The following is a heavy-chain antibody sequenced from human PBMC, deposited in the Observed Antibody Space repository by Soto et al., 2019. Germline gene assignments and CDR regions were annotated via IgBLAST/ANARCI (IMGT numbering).Heavy chain of an antibody. CDR1: GGTFSSYA. CDR2: IIPIFGTA. V-gene: IGHV1-69*12. CDR3: AEGEGHSITGTSRNWFDP. Sequence: QVQLVQSGAEVKKPGSSVKVSCKASGGTFSSYAISWVRQAPGQGLEWMGGIIPIFGTANYAQKFQGRVTITADESTSKAYMELSSLRSEDTAVYYCAEGEGHSITGTSRNWFDPWGQGTLVTVSS. D-gene: IGHD1-7*01. J-gene: IGHJ5*02.